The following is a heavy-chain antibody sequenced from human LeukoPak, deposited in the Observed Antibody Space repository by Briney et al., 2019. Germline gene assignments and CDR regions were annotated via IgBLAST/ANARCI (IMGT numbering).Heavy chain of an antibody. V-gene: IGHV1-2*02. CDR3: ARARTYCSGGSCYLLDP. D-gene: IGHD2-15*01. CDR2: INPNSGGT. J-gene: IGHJ5*02. Sequence: ASVKVSCKASGYTFTGYYMHWVRQAPGQGLEWMGWINPNSGGTNYAQKFQGRVTMTRDTSISTAYMELSRLRSDDTAVYYCARARTYCSGGSCYLLDPWGQGTLVTVFS. CDR1: GYTFTGYY.